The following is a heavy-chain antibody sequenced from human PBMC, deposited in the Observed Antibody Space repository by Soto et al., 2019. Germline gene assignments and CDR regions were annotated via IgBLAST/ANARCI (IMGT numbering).Heavy chain of an antibody. Sequence: PGGSLRLSCAASGFTFDDYAMHWVRQAPGKGLEWVSGISWNSGSIGYADSVKGRFTISRDNAENSLYLQMNSLRAEDTALYYCAKDMLGGNSGHYYYGMDVWGQGTTVTVSS. D-gene: IGHD2-21*02. CDR2: ISWNSGSI. CDR1: GFTFDDYA. J-gene: IGHJ6*02. V-gene: IGHV3-9*01. CDR3: AKDMLGGNSGHYYYGMDV.